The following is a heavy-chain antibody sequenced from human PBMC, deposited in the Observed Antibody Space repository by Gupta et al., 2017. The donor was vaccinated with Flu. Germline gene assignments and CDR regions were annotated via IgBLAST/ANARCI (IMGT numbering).Heavy chain of an antibody. CDR2: IGSDGGDI. J-gene: IGHJ4*02. Sequence: LSNYAMGGVRRAPGKGLEWVAVIGSDGGDIHYADSVKGRLTISRDISKSTVYLQMSSLRVEDTAGYDGAKYFPGNSGGRPSRLFDDWGQGTLVTVSS. CDR3: AKYFPGNSGGRPSRLFDD. D-gene: IGHD2-15*01. CDR1: LSNYA. V-gene: IGHV3-23*01.